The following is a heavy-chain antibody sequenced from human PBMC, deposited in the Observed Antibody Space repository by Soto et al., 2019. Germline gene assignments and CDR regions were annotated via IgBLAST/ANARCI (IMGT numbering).Heavy chain of an antibody. V-gene: IGHV4-39*01. Sequence: PSETLSLTCTVSGGSISSSSYYWGWIRQPPGKGLEWIGSIYYSGSTYYNPSLKSRVTISVDTSKNQFSLKLSSVTAADTAVYYCARAYDSSEDIAYWGQGTLVTVSS. CDR2: IYYSGST. CDR1: GGSISSSSYY. CDR3: ARAYDSSEDIAY. J-gene: IGHJ4*02. D-gene: IGHD3-22*01.